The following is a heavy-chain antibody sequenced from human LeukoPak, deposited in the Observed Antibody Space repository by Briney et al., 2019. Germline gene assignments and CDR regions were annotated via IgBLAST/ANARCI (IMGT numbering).Heavy chain of an antibody. CDR3: ASTNRDNWNQFDY. D-gene: IGHD1-20*01. Sequence: GGSLRLSCAASGFTFSSYAMHWVRQAPGKGLEWVAVISYDGSNKYYADSVKGRFTISRDNSKNTLYLQMNSLRAEDTAVYYCASTNRDNWNQFDYWGQGTLVTVS. V-gene: IGHV3-30*01. CDR2: ISYDGSNK. CDR1: GFTFSSYA. J-gene: IGHJ4*02.